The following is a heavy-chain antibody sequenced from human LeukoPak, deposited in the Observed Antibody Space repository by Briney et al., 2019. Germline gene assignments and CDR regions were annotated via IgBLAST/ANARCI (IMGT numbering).Heavy chain of an antibody. Sequence: PGGSLRLSCAASGFTFDDYAMHWVRQAPGKGLEWVSGISWNSGSTGYADSVKGRFTISRDNAKNSLYLQMNSLRAEDTALYYCTKDISRYFDWLADYWGQGTLVTVSS. CDR2: ISWNSGST. CDR3: TKDISRYFDWLADY. CDR1: GFTFDDYA. J-gene: IGHJ4*02. V-gene: IGHV3-9*01. D-gene: IGHD3-9*01.